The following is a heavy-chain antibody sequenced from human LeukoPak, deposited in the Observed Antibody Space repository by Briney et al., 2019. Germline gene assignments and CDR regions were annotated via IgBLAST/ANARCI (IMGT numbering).Heavy chain of an antibody. CDR3: AKNRGGTFHYYFDH. Sequence: GGSLRLSCAASGFTFSNHWMHWVRQAPGKGLMWVSRINRDGSRTDYADSVKGRFTISRDDAKNTLYLQVNSLRAEDTAVYYCAKNRGGTFHYYFDHWGQGALVTVSS. D-gene: IGHD1-26*01. J-gene: IGHJ4*02. CDR1: GFTFSNHW. CDR2: INRDGSRT. V-gene: IGHV3-74*01.